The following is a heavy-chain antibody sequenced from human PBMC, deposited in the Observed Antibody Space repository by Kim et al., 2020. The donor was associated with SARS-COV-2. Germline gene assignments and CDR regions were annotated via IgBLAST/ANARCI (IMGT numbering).Heavy chain of an antibody. CDR2: FDPEDGET. D-gene: IGHD6-13*01. CDR3: ATSAAAGRCYWFDP. J-gene: IGHJ5*02. V-gene: IGHV1-24*01. CDR1: GYTLTELS. Sequence: ASVKVSCKVSGYTLTELSMHWVRQAPGKGLEWMGGFDPEDGETIYAQKFQGRVTMTEDTSTDTAYMELSSLRSEDTAVYDCATSAAAGRCYWFDPCGQGTLVTVSS.